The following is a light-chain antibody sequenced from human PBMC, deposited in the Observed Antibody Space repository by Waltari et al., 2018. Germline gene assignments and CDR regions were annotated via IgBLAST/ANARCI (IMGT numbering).Light chain of an antibody. J-gene: IGKJ4*01. CDR2: AAS. Sequence: DIQLTQSPSFLSASAGDRVTITCRASQGISSYLVWYQPQPGEDPKLLIHAASSLQSGVPSRFSGSGSGTEFTLTISSLQPEDSATYYCQQVKSYPLTFGGGTKVEIK. V-gene: IGKV1-9*01. CDR1: QGISSY. CDR3: QQVKSYPLT.